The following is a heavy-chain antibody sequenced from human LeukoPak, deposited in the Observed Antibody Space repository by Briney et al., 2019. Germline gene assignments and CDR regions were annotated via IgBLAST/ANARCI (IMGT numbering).Heavy chain of an antibody. J-gene: IGHJ4*02. V-gene: IGHV3-74*01. CDR1: GFIFSNYA. CDR3: AKVGGGHTSGWYY. CDR2: INSDGSST. D-gene: IGHD6-19*01. Sequence: GGSLRLSCAASGFIFSNYAMHWVRQAPGKGLEWVSRINSDGSSTSYADSVKGRFTISRDNAKNTLYLQMNSLRDDDTAVYYCAKVGGGHTSGWYYWGQGTLVTVSS.